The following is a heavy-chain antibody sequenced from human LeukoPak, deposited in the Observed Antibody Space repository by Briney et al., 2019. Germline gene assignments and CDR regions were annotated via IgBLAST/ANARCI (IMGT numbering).Heavy chain of an antibody. CDR1: GFTVSSNF. J-gene: IGHJ4*02. Sequence: GGSLRLSCAVSGFTVSSNFLNRVRQAPGKGLEWVSVLYSGGTTFYADSVRGRFTISRDNSKNTLYLQMNSLRADDTAVYYCASPSPGGGAAGLFDYWGQGTLVTVSS. V-gene: IGHV3-53*05. CDR2: LYSGGTT. CDR3: ASPSPGGGAAGLFDY. D-gene: IGHD6-13*01.